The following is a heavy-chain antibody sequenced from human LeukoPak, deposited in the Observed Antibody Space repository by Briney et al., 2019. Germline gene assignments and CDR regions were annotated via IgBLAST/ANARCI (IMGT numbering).Heavy chain of an antibody. CDR1: EFTFSNYA. Sequence: PGGSLRLSCAASEFTFSNYAMNWVRQAPGKGLEWVSGISGGGGSTYYADSVKGRFTISRGNSKNTLYLQMDSLRAEDTALYYCAKGSGINHYHWIDPWGQGTLVTVSS. D-gene: IGHD1-14*01. CDR3: AKGSGINHYHWIDP. CDR2: ISGGGGST. J-gene: IGHJ5*02. V-gene: IGHV3-23*01.